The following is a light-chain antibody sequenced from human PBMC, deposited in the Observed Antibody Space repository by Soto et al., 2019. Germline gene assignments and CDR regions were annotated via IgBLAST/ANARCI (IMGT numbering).Light chain of an antibody. CDR3: SSYTSSSTRV. CDR2: EVS. V-gene: IGLV2-14*01. J-gene: IGLJ2*01. CDR1: SSDVGGYNF. Sequence: QSALTQPASVSGSPGQSIIISCTGTSSDVGGYNFVSWYQQHPGEAPKVMIYEVSNRPSGVSNRFSGSKSGNTASLTISGLLAEDEADYYCSSYTSSSTRVFGGGTKLTVL.